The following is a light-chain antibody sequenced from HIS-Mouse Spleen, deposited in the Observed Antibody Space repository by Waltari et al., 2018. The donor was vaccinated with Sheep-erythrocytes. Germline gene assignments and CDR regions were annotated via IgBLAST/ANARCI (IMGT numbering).Light chain of an antibody. J-gene: IGLJ3*02. V-gene: IGLV2-11*01. CDR1: SSDVGGYNY. CDR3: CSYAGSYTWV. Sequence: QSALTQPRSVSGSPGQSVTISCPGTSSDVGGYNYVSWYQQHPGKAPKRMIYEFSKRPSGFPDRFSGSKSGNTASLTISGLQAEDEADYYCCSYAGSYTWVFGGGTKLTVL. CDR2: EFS.